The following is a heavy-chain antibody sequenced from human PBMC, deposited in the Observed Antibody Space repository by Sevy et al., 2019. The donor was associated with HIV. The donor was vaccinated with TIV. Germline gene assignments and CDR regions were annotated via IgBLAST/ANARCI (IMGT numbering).Heavy chain of an antibody. V-gene: IGHV1-2*02. Sequence: VKVSCKASGYTFTGYYVHWLRQAPGQGLEWMGWINPKTGGTYFAKKFQDRVTMTTGTSITTAYLELSGLRFDDTAVYYCARMGDYFDTSGYYPLKYWGQGTLVTVS. CDR3: ARMGDYFDTSGYYPLKY. CDR1: GYTFTGYY. J-gene: IGHJ4*02. CDR2: INPKTGGT. D-gene: IGHD3-22*01.